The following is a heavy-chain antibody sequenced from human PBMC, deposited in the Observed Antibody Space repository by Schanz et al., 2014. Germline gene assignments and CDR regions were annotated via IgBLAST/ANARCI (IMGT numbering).Heavy chain of an antibody. CDR2: ISPYNGNT. Sequence: QVRLVQSGAELKMPGATVKVSCETSGYTFTNYGVSWVRQAPGQGLEWVAWISPYNGNTAYAQNLKGRVRMTTDTSTATAYMELRSLRSDDTAVYYCARARNALRFFDWLFNDYWGQGTLVTVSS. V-gene: IGHV1-18*01. CDR1: GYTFTNYG. D-gene: IGHD3-9*01. J-gene: IGHJ4*02. CDR3: ARARNALRFFDWLFNDY.